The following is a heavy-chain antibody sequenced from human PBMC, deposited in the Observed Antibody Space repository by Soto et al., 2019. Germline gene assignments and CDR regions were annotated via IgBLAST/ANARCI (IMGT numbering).Heavy chain of an antibody. CDR1: GGSISSYY. J-gene: IGHJ5*02. CDR2: IYYSGST. V-gene: IGHV4-59*01. CDR3: ARLYSSSLGWFDP. D-gene: IGHD6-6*01. Sequence: QVQLQESGPGLVKPSETLSLTCTVSGGSISSYYWSWIRQPPGKGLEWIGYIYYSGSTNYNPSLKSRVTITVDTSKNQYSLKLSSVTAADTAGYYCARLYSSSLGWFDPWGQGTLVTVSS.